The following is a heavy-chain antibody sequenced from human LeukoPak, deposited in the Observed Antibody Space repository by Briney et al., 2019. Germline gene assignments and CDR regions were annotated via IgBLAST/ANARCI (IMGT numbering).Heavy chain of an antibody. Sequence: ASVKVSCKASGYTFTGYYMHWVRQAPGQGLEWMGWINPNSGGTNYAQKFQGRVTMTRDTSISTAYMELSSLRSDDTAVYYCSTEDKYCGGANCGKYWGQGTLVTVSS. V-gene: IGHV1-2*02. CDR1: GYTFTGYY. CDR3: STEDKYCGGANCGKY. CDR2: INPNSGGT. J-gene: IGHJ4*02. D-gene: IGHD2-21*01.